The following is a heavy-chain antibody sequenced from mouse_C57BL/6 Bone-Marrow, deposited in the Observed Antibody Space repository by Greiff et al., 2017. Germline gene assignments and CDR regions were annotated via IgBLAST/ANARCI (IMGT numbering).Heavy chain of an antibody. CDR2: IWRGGST. CDR3: AKGPYYYGSSLAY. V-gene: IGHV2-5*01. D-gene: IGHD1-1*01. CDR1: GFSLTSYG. Sequence: VQLQQSGPGLVQPSQSLSITCTVSGFSLTSYGVHWVRQSPGKGLEWLGVIWRGGSTDYNAAFMSRLSITKDNSKSQVFFKMNSLQADDTAIYXCAKGPYYYGSSLAYWGQGTLVTVSA. J-gene: IGHJ3*01.